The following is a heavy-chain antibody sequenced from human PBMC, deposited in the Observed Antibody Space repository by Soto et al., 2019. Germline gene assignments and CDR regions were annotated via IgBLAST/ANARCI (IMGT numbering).Heavy chain of an antibody. CDR1: GGSFSGYY. CDR2: INHSGST. CDR3: ARGLGYCSSTSCYRRPAYNWFDP. Sequence: SETLSLTCAVYGGSFSGYYWSWSRQPPGKGLEWIGEINHSGSTNYNPSLKSRVTISVDTSKNQFSLKLSSVTAADTAVYYCARGLGYCSSTSCYRRPAYNWFDPWGQGTLVTVSS. J-gene: IGHJ5*02. V-gene: IGHV4-34*01. D-gene: IGHD2-2*01.